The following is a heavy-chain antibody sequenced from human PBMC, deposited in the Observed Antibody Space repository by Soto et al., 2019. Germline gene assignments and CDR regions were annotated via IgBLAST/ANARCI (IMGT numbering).Heavy chain of an antibody. V-gene: IGHV5-10-1*01. CDR3: ARQTIRGGAYYYGMDV. Sequence: GESLKISCKGSGYSFTSYWISWVRQMPGKGLEWMGRIDPSDSYTNYSPSFQGHVTISADKSISTAYLQWSSLKASDTAMYYCARQTIRGGAYYYGMDVWGQGTTVTVSS. D-gene: IGHD3-3*01. CDR1: GYSFTSYW. J-gene: IGHJ6*02. CDR2: IDPSDSYT.